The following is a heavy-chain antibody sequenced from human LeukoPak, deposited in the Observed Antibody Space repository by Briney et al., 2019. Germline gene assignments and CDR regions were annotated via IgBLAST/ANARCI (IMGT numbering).Heavy chain of an antibody. CDR1: GFAFSSQA. CDR3: AKDARRSSGWYFFDH. D-gene: IGHD6-19*01. V-gene: IGHV3-23*01. J-gene: IGHJ4*02. Sequence: GGSLRLSCAASGFAFSSQAMGWVRQAPGKGLEWVSVIGDSGDPTYYADSVKGRFTISRNNSKNTLYLQMNSLRAEDTALYYCAKDARRSSGWYFFDHWGQGTLVTVSS. CDR2: IGDSGDPT.